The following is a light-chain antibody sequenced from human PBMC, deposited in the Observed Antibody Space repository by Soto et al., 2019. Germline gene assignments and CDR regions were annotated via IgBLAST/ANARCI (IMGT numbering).Light chain of an antibody. J-gene: IGLJ2*01. Sequence: QSVLTQPPSASGAPGQRVTISCSGSNSNIGSHYVYWYQQLPGTAPRLLSFRNTQRPSGVPDRFSGSKSGTSASLAISGLRSEDVADYYGAAGDDSLSDVVFGGGTKLTVL. CDR3: AAGDDSLSDVV. CDR1: NSNIGSHY. V-gene: IGLV1-47*01. CDR2: RNT.